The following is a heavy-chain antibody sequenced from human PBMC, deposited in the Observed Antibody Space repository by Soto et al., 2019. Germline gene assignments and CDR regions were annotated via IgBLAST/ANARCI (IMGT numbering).Heavy chain of an antibody. V-gene: IGHV4-31*03. CDR3: ASYDSSGYHAFDI. D-gene: IGHD3-22*01. CDR1: GGSISSGGYY. J-gene: IGHJ3*02. Sequence: SETLSLTCTVSGGSISSGGYYWSWIRQHPGKGLEWIGYIYYSGSTYYNPSLKSRVTISVDTSKNQFSLKLSSVTAADTAVYYCASYDSSGYHAFDIWGQGTRVTVSS. CDR2: IYYSGST.